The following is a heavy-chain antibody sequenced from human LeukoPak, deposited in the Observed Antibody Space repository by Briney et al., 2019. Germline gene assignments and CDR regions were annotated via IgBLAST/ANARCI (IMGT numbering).Heavy chain of an antibody. CDR2: LYYSGTT. CDR1: GGSISSTSYC. V-gene: IGHV4-39*01. CDR3: ASDPFSSGWEFDY. J-gene: IGHJ4*02. D-gene: IGHD6-19*01. Sequence: SETLSLTCTVSGGSISSTSYCWGWIRQPPGKGLEWIGSLYYSGTTYYNPSLKSRVTISIDTSKNQFSLKLTSVTAADTAVYYCASDPFSSGWEFDYWGQGTLVTVSS.